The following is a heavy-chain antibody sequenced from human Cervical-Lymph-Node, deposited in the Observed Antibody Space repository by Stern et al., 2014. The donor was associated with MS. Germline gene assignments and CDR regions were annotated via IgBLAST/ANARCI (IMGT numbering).Heavy chain of an antibody. J-gene: IGHJ3*02. CDR2: ISVYNVNT. CDR3: ARGLLGSENAFDI. Sequence: QVQLVESGAEVKKPGASVKVSCKASGYTFTSYGISWVRQAPGQGLEWMGLISVYNVNTTYAQKRQGIVTMSTDTATSTAYIELRILRSDDTAVYYCARGLLGSENAFDIWGQGTMVTVSS. V-gene: IGHV1-18*01. D-gene: IGHD2-15*01. CDR1: GYTFTSYG.